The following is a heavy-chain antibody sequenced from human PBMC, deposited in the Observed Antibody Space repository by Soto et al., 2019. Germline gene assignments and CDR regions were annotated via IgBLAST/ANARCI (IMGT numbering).Heavy chain of an antibody. J-gene: IGHJ6*02. V-gene: IGHV3-53*01. CDR3: ARSTYYDILTGSYYYYAMDV. CDR1: GFTVGSNY. Sequence: GGSLRLSCAASGFTVGSNYMSWVRQAPGKWLEWVSVIYSEGTPYYADSVKGRFTISRENSNNTLYLHMNNLRAEDTAVYYCARSTYYDILTGSYYYYAMDVWGQGXTVT. D-gene: IGHD3-9*01. CDR2: IYSEGTP.